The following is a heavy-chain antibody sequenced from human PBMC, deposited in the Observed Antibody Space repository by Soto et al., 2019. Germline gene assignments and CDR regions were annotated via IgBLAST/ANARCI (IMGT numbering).Heavy chain of an antibody. CDR2: INPNSGGT. J-gene: IGHJ6*02. V-gene: IGHV1-2*02. Sequence: GASVKVSCKASGYTFTGYYIHCVRQAPGQGLEWMGWINPNSGGTNYAQRFQGRVTMTRDTSISTAYMELSRLRSDDTAVCYCARLRLDIVVVVAGGMDVWGQGTTVTVSS. CDR1: GYTFTGYY. D-gene: IGHD2-15*01. CDR3: ARLRLDIVVVVAGGMDV.